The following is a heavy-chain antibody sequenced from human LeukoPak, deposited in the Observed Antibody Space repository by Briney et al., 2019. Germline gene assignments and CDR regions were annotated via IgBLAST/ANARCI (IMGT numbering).Heavy chain of an antibody. J-gene: IGHJ3*02. CDR2: ISGSGGST. CDR1: GFTFSYYG. D-gene: IGHD3-10*01. V-gene: IGHV3-23*01. CDR3: AKDLQYGSGSYPVVGAFDI. Sequence: GGSLRLSCAVSGFTFSYYGMNWVRQAPGKGLEWVSAISGSGGSTYSADSVKGRFTISRDNSKNTLYLQMNSLRAEDTAVYYCAKDLQYGSGSYPVVGAFDIWGQGTMVTVSS.